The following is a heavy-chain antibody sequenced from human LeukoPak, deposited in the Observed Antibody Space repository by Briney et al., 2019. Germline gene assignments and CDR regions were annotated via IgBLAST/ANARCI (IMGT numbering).Heavy chain of an antibody. CDR3: ASHPHGAIRGSWYFDY. CDR2: IYYSGST. D-gene: IGHD2-2*02. V-gene: IGHV4-59*11. Sequence: SETLSLTWTVSGGSISSHYWSWIRQPPGKGLEWIGYIYYSGSTNYNPSLKSRATISVDTSKNQFSLKLSSVTAADTAVYYCASHPHGAIRGSWYFDYWGQGTLVTVSS. J-gene: IGHJ4*02. CDR1: GGSISSHY.